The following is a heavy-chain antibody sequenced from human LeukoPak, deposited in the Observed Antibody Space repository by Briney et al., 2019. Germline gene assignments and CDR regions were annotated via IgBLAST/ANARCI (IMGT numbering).Heavy chain of an antibody. CDR1: GYTFASYG. CDR3: ARRISDHAFDI. D-gene: IGHD3-3*02. CDR2: INTNTGNP. Sequence: ASVKVSCKASGYTFASYGISWVRQAPGQGLEWMGWINTNTGNPTYAQGFTGRFVFSLDTSVSTAYLQISSLKAEDTAVYYCARRISDHAFDIWGQGTMVTVSS. V-gene: IGHV7-4-1*02. J-gene: IGHJ3*02.